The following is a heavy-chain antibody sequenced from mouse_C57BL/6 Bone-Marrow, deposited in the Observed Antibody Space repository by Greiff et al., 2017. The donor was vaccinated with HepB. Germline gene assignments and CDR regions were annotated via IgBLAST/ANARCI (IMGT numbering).Heavy chain of an antibody. V-gene: IGHV1-66*01. CDR2: IYPGSGNT. D-gene: IGHD2-12*01. CDR1: GYSFTSYY. CDR3: ARPYRDY. Sequence: VQLVESGPELVKPGASVKISCKASGYSFTSYYIHWVKQRPGQGLEWIGWIYPGSGNTKYNEKFKGKATLTADTSSSTAYMQLSSLTSEDSAVYYCARPYRDYWGQGTTLTVSS. J-gene: IGHJ2*01.